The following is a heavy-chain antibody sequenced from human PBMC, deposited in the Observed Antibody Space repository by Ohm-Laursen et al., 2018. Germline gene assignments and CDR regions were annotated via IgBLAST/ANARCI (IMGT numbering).Heavy chain of an antibody. CDR3: ARSGQGWFFDF. J-gene: IGHJ2*01. CDR2: IWSDGSKK. CDR1: GFTFSAYG. Sequence: SLRLSCAASGFTFSAYGMHWVRQVPGKGLEWVAVIWSDGSKKFYPDSVRGRFTISRDNSKSALYLQMNSLRVEDTAVYFCARSGQGWFFDFWGHGTLVTVSS. V-gene: IGHV3-33*01.